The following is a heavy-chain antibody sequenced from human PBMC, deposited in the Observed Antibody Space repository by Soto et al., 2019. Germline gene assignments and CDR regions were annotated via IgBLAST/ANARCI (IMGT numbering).Heavy chain of an antibody. V-gene: IGHV3-7*01. D-gene: IGHD2-21*02. CDR3: ARAGYCGPGCYYYFDY. CDR1: GFTFGSYW. J-gene: IGHJ4*02. CDR2: IKQDGSAT. Sequence: PGGSLRLSCALSGFTFGSYWMNWFRLIPVQGLEWVAYIKQDGSATYYVDSVKGRFTISRDNAKNSLYLQMNSLRVEDTSVYYCARAGYCGPGCYYYFDYWGQGTLVTVSS.